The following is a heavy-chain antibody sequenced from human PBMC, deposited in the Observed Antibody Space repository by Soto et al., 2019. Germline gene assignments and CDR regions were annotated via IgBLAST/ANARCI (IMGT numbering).Heavy chain of an antibody. J-gene: IGHJ3*01. D-gene: IGHD5-18*01. CDR1: GYSFTIYC. V-gene: IGHV5-51*01. CDR2: IYPGDSDT. CDR3: ARHDPVDTAMVW. Sequence: GASLTISCNGSGYSFTIYCIGWVVQMPGKGLEWMGIIYPGDSDTRYSPSFQGQVTISADKAISTAYLQWSSLKASDTAMYYCARHDPVDTAMVWWGQGTMVTVSS.